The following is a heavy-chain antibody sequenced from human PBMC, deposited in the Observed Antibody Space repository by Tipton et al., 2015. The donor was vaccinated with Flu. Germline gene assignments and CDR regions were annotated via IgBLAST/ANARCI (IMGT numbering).Heavy chain of an antibody. V-gene: IGHV4-59*07. CDR1: GVSISSYY. Sequence: TLSLTCSVSGVSISSYYWSWIRQPPGKGLEWIGYIYYSGNSGTTNYNPSLKSRITISVDTSKNQFSLKLSSVTTADTAVYYCANIRSYGAHWYFALWGRGTLVTVSS. CDR2: IYYSGNSGTT. J-gene: IGHJ2*01. CDR3: ANIRSYGAHWYFAL. D-gene: IGHD1-26*01.